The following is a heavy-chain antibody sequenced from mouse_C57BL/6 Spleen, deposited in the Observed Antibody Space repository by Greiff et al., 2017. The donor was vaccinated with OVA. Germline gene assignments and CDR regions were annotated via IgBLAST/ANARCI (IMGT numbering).Heavy chain of an antibody. CDR3: ARGPHPYYFDF. Sequence: VQLQESGAELVRPGTSVKMSCKASGYTFTNYWIGWAKQRPGHGLEWIGDIYPGGGYTNYNEKFKGKVTMTADKSSSTVYMQFSSLTSEDSAIYYGARGPHPYYFDFWGQGTTLTVSS. J-gene: IGHJ2*01. V-gene: IGHV1-63*01. CDR1: GYTFTNYW. CDR2: IYPGGGYT.